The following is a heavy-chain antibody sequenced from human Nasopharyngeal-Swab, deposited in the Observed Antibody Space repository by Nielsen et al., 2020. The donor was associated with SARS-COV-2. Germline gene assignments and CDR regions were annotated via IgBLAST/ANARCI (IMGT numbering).Heavy chain of an antibody. CDR1: GFTFSSYW. J-gene: IGHJ4*02. CDR2: IKQDGSEK. Sequence: SLKISCAASGFTFSSYWMSWVRQPPGKGLEWVANIKQDGSEKYYVDSVKGRFTISRDNAKNSLYLQMNSLRAEDTAVNYFARVFGWELLRDGFDYWGQGTLVTVSS. D-gene: IGHD1-26*01. V-gene: IGHV3-7*01. CDR3: ARVFGWELLRDGFDY.